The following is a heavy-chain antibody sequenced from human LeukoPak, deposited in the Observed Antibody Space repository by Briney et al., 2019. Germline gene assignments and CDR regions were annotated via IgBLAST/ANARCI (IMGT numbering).Heavy chain of an antibody. CDR2: IWYDGSNK. D-gene: IGHD1-26*01. CDR1: GFTFSSYG. V-gene: IGHV3-33*01. Sequence: GGSLRLSCAASGFTFSSYGMHWVRQAPGKGLEWVAVIWYDGSNKYYADSVKGRFTISRDNSKNTLYLQMNSLRAEDTAVYYRARDVVVGDTGSFDYWGQGTLVTVSS. CDR3: ARDVVVGDTGSFDY. J-gene: IGHJ4*02.